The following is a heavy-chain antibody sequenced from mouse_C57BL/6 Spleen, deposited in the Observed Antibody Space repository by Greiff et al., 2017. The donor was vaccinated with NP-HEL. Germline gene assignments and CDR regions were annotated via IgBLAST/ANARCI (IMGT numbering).Heavy chain of an antibody. Sequence: QVQLQQPGAELVKPGASVKLSCKASGYTFTSYWMQWVKQRPGQGLEWIGEIDPSDSYTNYNQKFKGKATLTVDTSSSTAYMQLSSLTSEDSAVYYCAIIYYGNYTFAYWGQGTLVTVSA. D-gene: IGHD2-1*01. CDR3: AIIYYGNYTFAY. V-gene: IGHV1-50*01. CDR2: IDPSDSYT. CDR1: GYTFTSYW. J-gene: IGHJ3*01.